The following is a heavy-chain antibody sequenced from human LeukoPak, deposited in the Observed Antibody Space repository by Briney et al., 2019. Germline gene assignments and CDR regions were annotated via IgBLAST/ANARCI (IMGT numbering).Heavy chain of an antibody. CDR1: GFRFNNSW. CDR2: IKPDGSQK. V-gene: IGHV3-7*01. CDR3: ARDRLYNAFDF. J-gene: IGHJ4*02. Sequence: GGSLRLSCAASGFRFNNSWMDWVRQAPGKGLEWVAYIKPDGSQKEYVGSVKGRFTISRDNAKNSLYLQMSNLRAEDTAVYYCARDRLYNAFDFWGQGALVTVSS. D-gene: IGHD5-24*01.